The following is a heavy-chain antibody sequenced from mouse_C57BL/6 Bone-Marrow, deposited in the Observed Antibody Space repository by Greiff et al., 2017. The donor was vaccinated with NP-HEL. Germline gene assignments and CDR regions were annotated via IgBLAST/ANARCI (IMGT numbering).Heavy chain of an antibody. V-gene: IGHV1-42*01. CDR1: GYSFTGYY. D-gene: IGHD1-1*01. Sequence: VHVKQSGPELVKPGASVKISCKASGYSFTGYYMNWVKQSPEKSLEWIGEINPSTGGTTYNQKFKAKATLTVDKSSSTAYMQLKSLTSEDSAVYYCARKTTVVATRAMDYWGQGTSVTVSS. J-gene: IGHJ4*01. CDR3: ARKTTVVATRAMDY. CDR2: INPSTGGT.